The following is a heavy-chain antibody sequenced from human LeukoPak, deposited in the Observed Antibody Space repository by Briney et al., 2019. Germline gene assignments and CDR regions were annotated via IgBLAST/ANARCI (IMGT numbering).Heavy chain of an antibody. CDR1: GFTFSNYW. Sequence: GGSLRLSCAASGFTFSNYWMSWVRQAPRKGLEWVANIKQDGTEKYYLDSVRGRFTISRDKGKDSVSLQMNNLRAEDTAIYYCAKAPHFYDDSGYYLNELQWFDYWGQGIRVTVAS. D-gene: IGHD3-22*01. CDR2: IKQDGTEK. CDR3: AKAPHFYDDSGYYLNELQWFDY. V-gene: IGHV3-7*01. J-gene: IGHJ4*02.